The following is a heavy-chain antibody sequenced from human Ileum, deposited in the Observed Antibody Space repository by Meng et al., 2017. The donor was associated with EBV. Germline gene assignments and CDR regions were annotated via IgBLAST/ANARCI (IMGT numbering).Heavy chain of an antibody. CDR2: TYYRSKWYY. V-gene: IGHV6-1*01. D-gene: IGHD6-13*01. CDR1: GDSVSSNSAA. J-gene: IGHJ1*01. CDR3: ARGAYTSTWF. Sequence: SGPVRWLPSQPLSLPCAISGDSVSSNSAAWHWISQSPSRGLEWLGRTYYRSKWYYDYAVSVKSRMTINPDTSKNQFSLQLNSVTPEDTAAYYCARGAYTSTWFWGQGTLVTVSS.